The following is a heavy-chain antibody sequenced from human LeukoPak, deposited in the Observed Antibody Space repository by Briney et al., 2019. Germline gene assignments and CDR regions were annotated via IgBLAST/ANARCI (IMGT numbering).Heavy chain of an antibody. CDR3: ARDPQGGGDCSQYRWCWFDP. D-gene: IGHD2-21*02. J-gene: IGHJ5*02. CDR1: GGTFSSYA. Sequence: ASVKVSRKASGGTFSSYAISWVRQAPGQGLEWMGGIIPIFGTANYAQKFQGRVTITADESTSTAYMELSSLRSEDTAVYYCARDPQGGGDCSQYRWCWFDPWGQGTLVTVSS. V-gene: IGHV1-69*13. CDR2: IIPIFGTA.